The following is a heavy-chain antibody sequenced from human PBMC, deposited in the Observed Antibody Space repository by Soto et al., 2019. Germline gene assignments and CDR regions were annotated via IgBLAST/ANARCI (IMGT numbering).Heavy chain of an antibody. CDR2: INPSGGST. Sequence: ASVKVSCKASGYTFTSYYMHWVRQAPGQGLEWMGIINPSGGSTSYAQKFQGRVTMTRDTSTSTVYMELSSLRSEDTAVYYCARDLGSYYDSSGYSGWLGYWGQGTLVTVSS. CDR1: GYTFTSYY. J-gene: IGHJ4*02. D-gene: IGHD3-22*01. V-gene: IGHV1-46*01. CDR3: ARDLGSYYDSSGYSGWLGY.